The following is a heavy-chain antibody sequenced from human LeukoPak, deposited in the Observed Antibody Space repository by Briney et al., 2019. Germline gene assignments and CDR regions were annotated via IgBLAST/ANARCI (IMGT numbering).Heavy chain of an antibody. CDR1: GFTFSTYK. V-gene: IGHV3-64*01. CDR3: AREPAFGDLDY. Sequence: PGGSLRLSCAASGFTFSTYKMHWIRQGPGKGLEYVSVISSDGDSADYVNSVKGRFTISRDNSKNTLYLQMGSLRSEDTAVYYCAREPAFGDLDYWGQGALVTVSS. CDR2: ISSDGDSA. J-gene: IGHJ4*02. D-gene: IGHD4-17*01.